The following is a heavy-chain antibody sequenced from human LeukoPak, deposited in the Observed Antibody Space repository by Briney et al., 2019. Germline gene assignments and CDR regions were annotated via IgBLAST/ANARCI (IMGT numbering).Heavy chain of an antibody. D-gene: IGHD1-26*01. V-gene: IGHV3-21*01. Sequence: PGGSLRLSCAASGFTFSDYSMNWVRQAPGKGLEWASFISSSSNYIYYADSVKGRFTISRDNAKKSLYLQMNSLRAEDTAVYYCARTSGSYLFFDYWGQGTLVTVSS. CDR1: GFTFSDYS. J-gene: IGHJ4*02. CDR2: ISSSSNYI. CDR3: ARTSGSYLFFDY.